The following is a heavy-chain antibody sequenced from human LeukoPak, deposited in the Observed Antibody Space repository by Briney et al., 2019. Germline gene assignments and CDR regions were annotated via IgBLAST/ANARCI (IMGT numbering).Heavy chain of an antibody. Sequence: ASMKISCKASGGTFSSYAISWVRQAPGQGLEWMGGIIPIFGTANYAQKFQGRVTITADESTSTAYMELSSLRSEDTAVYYCARDLRGGDCSYAPCDFDLWGRGTLVTVSS. J-gene: IGHJ2*01. CDR3: ARDLRGGDCSYAPCDFDL. D-gene: IGHD2-21*02. CDR2: IIPIFGTA. CDR1: GGTFSSYA. V-gene: IGHV1-69*13.